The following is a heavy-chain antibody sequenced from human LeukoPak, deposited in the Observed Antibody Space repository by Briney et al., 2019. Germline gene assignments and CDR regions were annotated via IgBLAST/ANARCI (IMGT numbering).Heavy chain of an antibody. J-gene: IGHJ5*02. V-gene: IGHV4-34*01. CDR1: GFTFSSYW. D-gene: IGHD3-10*01. CDR3: ARGGLLWFGSS. CDR2: INHSGST. Sequence: GSLRLSCAASGFTFSSYWMSWVRQPPGKGLEWIGEINHSGSTNYNPSLKSRVTISVDTSKNQFSLKLSSVTAADTAVYYCARGGLLWFGSSWGQGTLVTVSS.